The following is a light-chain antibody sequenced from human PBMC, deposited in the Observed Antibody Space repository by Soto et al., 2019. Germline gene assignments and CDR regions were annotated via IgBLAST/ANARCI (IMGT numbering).Light chain of an antibody. CDR3: LFYSSGAVV. CDR2: STN. J-gene: IGLJ2*01. V-gene: IGLV7-43*01. CDR1: TGELTSGSY. Sequence: QTVVTQEPSLTVSPGGTVTLTCASSTGELTSGSYPTWLQQQPGQAPMALIYSTNKKHSWTPARFSGSLLGGKAALTLSGVQPEDEAEYYCLFYSSGAVVFGGGTKLTVL.